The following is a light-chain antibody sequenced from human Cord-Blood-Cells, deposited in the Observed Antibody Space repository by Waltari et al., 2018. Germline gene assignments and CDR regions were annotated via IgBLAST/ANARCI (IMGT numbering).Light chain of an antibody. CDR3: SSYTSSSSYV. J-gene: IGLJ1*01. CDR1: SSDVGGYNY. V-gene: IGLV2-14*03. Sequence: QSALTQPASVSGSPGQSITLYCTGTSSDVGGYNYVSWYQQHPGKAPKLMIYDVSNRPSGVSNRFSGSKSGNTASLTISGLQAEDEADYYCSSYTSSSSYVFGTGTKVTVL. CDR2: DVS.